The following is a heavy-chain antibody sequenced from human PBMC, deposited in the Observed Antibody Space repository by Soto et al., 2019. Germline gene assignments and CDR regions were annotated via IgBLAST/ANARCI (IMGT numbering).Heavy chain of an antibody. CDR3: ARDVDYDSRRHDAFDI. D-gene: IGHD3-22*01. V-gene: IGHV1-46*01. CDR2: INPSGGST. CDR1: GYTFTSYC. J-gene: IGHJ3*02. Sequence: ASVKVSCKASGYTFTSYCMHWVRQAPGQGLEWMGIINPSGGSTSYAQKFQGRVTMTRDTSTSTVYMELSSLRSEDTAVYYCARDVDYDSRRHDAFDIWGQGTMVTVSS.